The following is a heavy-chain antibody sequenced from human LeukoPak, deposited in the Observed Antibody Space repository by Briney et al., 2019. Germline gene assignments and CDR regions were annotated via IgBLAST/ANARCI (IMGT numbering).Heavy chain of an antibody. CDR1: GYTFTTYA. V-gene: IGHV1-46*01. J-gene: IGHJ4*02. CDR3: AGALGGTIGY. Sequence: GASVKVSCKASGYTFTTYAMNWVRQAPGQGLEWMGIINPSGGSTSYAQKFQGRVTMTRDMSMSTVYMELSSLRSEDTAVYYCAGALGGTIGYWGQGTLVTVSS. CDR2: INPSGGST. D-gene: IGHD1-7*01.